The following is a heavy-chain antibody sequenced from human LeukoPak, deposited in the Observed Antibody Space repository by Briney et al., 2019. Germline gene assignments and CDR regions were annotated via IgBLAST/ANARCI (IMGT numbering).Heavy chain of an antibody. CDR3: ARDRLRRIVGAIDY. CDR1: GFTFSSYS. Sequence: TPGGSLRLSYAASGFTFSSYSMNWVRQAPGKGLEWVSSISSSSSYIYYADSVKGRFTISRDNAKNSLYLQMNSLRAEDTAVYYCARDRLRRIVGAIDYWGQGTLVTVSS. D-gene: IGHD1-26*01. CDR2: ISSSSSYI. V-gene: IGHV3-21*01. J-gene: IGHJ4*02.